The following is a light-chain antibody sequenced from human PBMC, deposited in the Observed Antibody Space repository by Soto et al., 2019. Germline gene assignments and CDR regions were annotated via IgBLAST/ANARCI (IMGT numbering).Light chain of an antibody. CDR3: SSYAGFSTLL. Sequence: QSALTQPASVSGSPGQSITISCTGTSSDVGGYNYVSWYQQHPGRAPKLMIYEVNNRPSGVSNRFSGSKSGNTASLTISGLQAEDEADYYCSSYAGFSTLLFGGGTQLTVL. CDR1: SSDVGGYNY. V-gene: IGLV2-14*01. J-gene: IGLJ2*01. CDR2: EVN.